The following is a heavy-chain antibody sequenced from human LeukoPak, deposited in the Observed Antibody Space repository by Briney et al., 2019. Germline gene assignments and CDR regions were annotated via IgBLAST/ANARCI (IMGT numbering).Heavy chain of an antibody. CDR1: GYTFTSYD. CDR3: ARAGWRYFDWKTYYFDY. J-gene: IGHJ4*02. D-gene: IGHD3-9*01. Sequence: GASVKVSCKASGYTFTSYDINWVRQATGQGLEWMGWMNPNSGNTGYAQKFQGRGTMTRNTSISTAYMELSSLRSEDTAVYYCARAGWRYFDWKTYYFDYWGQGTLVTVSS. V-gene: IGHV1-8*01. CDR2: MNPNSGNT.